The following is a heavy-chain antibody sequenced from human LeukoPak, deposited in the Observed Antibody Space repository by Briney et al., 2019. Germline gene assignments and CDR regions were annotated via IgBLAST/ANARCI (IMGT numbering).Heavy chain of an antibody. Sequence: GGSLRPSCAASGFTFSTYWMHWVRQAPGRGLVWVSRTNSGGTTTNYADSVKGRFTISRDNAKNTLYLQMNSLRGEDTAVYYCATSNWFDPWGQGTLVTVSS. CDR1: GFTFSTYW. CDR3: ATSNWFDP. J-gene: IGHJ5*02. V-gene: IGHV3-74*01. D-gene: IGHD2-2*01. CDR2: TNSGGTTT.